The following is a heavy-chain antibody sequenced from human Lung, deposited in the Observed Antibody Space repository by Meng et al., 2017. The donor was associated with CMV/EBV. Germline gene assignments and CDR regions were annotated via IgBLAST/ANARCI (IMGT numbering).Heavy chain of an antibody. CDR3: SIYCSGGSCYSEAFDV. CDR1: AFTFSSYG. D-gene: IGHD2-15*01. CDR2: IRYDGSNK. Sequence: GGSLRPXXPPSAFTFSSYGMHWVRQAPGKGLEWVAFIRYDGSNKYYADSVKGRFTISRDNSKNTLYLQMNSLRAEDTAVYYCSIYCSGGSCYSEAFDVWGQGXMVTVSS. J-gene: IGHJ3*01. V-gene: IGHV3-30*02.